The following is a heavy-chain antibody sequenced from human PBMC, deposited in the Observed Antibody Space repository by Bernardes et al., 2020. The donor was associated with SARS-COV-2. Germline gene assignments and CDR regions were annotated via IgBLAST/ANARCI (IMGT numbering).Heavy chain of an antibody. J-gene: IGHJ4*02. CDR3: ARSLDGYTTYYFDY. CDR1: GGSISSSYY. D-gene: IGHD5-12*01. V-gene: IGHV4-61*01. CDR2: LYYGGST. Sequence: SDTLSLTCTVSGGSISSSYYWSWIRQAPGKGLEWIGFLYYGGSTSYTNYNPSLKSRVTISVDTSKNQFSLKLNSVTAADTAVYYCARSLDGYTTYYFDYWGQGTLVTVSS.